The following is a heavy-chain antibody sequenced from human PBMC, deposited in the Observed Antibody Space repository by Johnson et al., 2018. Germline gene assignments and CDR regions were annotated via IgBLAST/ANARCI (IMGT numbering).Heavy chain of an antibody. D-gene: IGHD1-26*01. Sequence: VQLLETGGGVVQPGRSLRLSCAASGFTFSSYGMHWVRQAPGKGLEWVAVISYDGSNKYYADSVKGRFTISRDNSKNTLYLQMNSLRAEDTAGYYCAKSDLPGGSYYPNAFDIWGQGTMVTVSS. V-gene: IGHV3-30*18. CDR1: GFTFSSYG. J-gene: IGHJ3*02. CDR2: ISYDGSNK. CDR3: AKSDLPGGSYYPNAFDI.